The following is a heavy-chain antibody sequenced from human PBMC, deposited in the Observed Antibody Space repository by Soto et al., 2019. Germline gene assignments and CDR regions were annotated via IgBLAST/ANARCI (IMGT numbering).Heavy chain of an antibody. CDR3: ARDLWVEPELYYYGMDV. D-gene: IGHD1-1*01. J-gene: IGHJ6*02. CDR2: IFYSGTT. Sequence: SETLSLTCTVSGDSISSADYYWSWIRQTPGKGLEWIGHIFYSGTTYYNPSLKSRLTISVDTSKNHFSLRLTSVTAADTAVYYCARDLWVEPELYYYGMDVWGQGTTVTVSS. V-gene: IGHV4-30-4*01. CDR1: GDSISSADYY.